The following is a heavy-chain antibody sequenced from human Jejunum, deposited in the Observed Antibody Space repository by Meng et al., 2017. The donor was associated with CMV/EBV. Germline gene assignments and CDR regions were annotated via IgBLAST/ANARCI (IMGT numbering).Heavy chain of an antibody. J-gene: IGHJ4*02. Sequence: LSCAACGFTFSSSGMSWVRQAPGKGLEWVSGISGTATSTYYADSVKGRFTISRDNSKNTLYLQMNSLRAEDTAVYYCAKDNGWLSAYWGQGTLVTVSS. V-gene: IGHV3-23*01. CDR2: ISGTATST. CDR1: GFTFSSSG. CDR3: AKDNGWLSAY. D-gene: IGHD3-22*01.